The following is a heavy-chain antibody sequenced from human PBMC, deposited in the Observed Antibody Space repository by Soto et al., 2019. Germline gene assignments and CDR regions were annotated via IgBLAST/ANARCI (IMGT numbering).Heavy chain of an antibody. CDR3: ARRARPDFYYMDV. V-gene: IGHV3-64*01. CDR1: GFTFGDYA. Sequence: GGSLRLSCAASGFTFGDYAMHWVRQAPGKGLEYVSGISCNSGGTYYANSVQGRFTISRDNSKNTVYLQMGSLRPEDMAVYYCARRARPDFYYMDVWGKGTTVTVSS. CDR2: ISCNSGGT. J-gene: IGHJ6*03. D-gene: IGHD6-6*01.